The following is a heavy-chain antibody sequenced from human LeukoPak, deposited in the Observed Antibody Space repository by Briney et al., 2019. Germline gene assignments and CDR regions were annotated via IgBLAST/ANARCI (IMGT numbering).Heavy chain of an antibody. CDR1: GFTFSTYS. V-gene: IGHV3-23*01. J-gene: IGHJ4*02. CDR3: ATGGTPTEYDFWSGYHY. Sequence: GGSLRLSCAASGFTFSTYSMNWLRLAPGKGLEWVSAISGSGGSTYYADSVKGRFTISRDNSKNTLYLQMNSLRAEDTAVYYCATGGTPTEYDFWSGYHYWGQGTLVTVSS. CDR2: ISGSGGST. D-gene: IGHD3-3*01.